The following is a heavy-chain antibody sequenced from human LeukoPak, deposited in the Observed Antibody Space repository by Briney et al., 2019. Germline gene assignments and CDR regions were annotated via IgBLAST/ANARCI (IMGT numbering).Heavy chain of an antibody. Sequence: PSETLSLTCTVSGGSVNHYYWSWVRQPPGEGLRWIAYIYSNGDANYNPSLKTRATISVDTSKNQFSLRLNSVTAADTAVYYCARFSKCYDSSVHYLDYWGQGILVTVSS. CDR3: ARFSKCYDSSVHYLDY. D-gene: IGHD3-22*01. J-gene: IGHJ4*02. CDR1: GGSVNHYY. CDR2: IYSNGDA. V-gene: IGHV4-59*08.